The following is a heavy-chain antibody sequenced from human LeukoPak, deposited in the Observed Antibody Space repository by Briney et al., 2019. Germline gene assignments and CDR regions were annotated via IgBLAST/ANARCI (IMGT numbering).Heavy chain of an antibody. CDR3: ARIYSGSYGVRKNNWFDP. J-gene: IGHJ5*02. CDR2: INHSGST. CDR1: GGSFSGYY. Sequence: SETLSLTCAVYGGSFSGYYWSWIRQPPGKRLEWIGEINHSGSTNYNPSLKSRVTISVDTSKNQFSLKLSSVTAADTAVYYCARIYSGSYGVRKNNWFDPWGQGTLVTVSS. D-gene: IGHD1-26*01. V-gene: IGHV4-34*01.